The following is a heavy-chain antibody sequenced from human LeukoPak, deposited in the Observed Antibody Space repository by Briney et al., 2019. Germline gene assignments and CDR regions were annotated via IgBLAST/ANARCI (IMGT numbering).Heavy chain of an antibody. CDR1: GYTLTSYD. V-gene: IGHV1-8*01. D-gene: IGHD3-9*01. J-gene: IGHJ4*02. CDR2: MNPNSGNT. Sequence: ASVKVSCKASGYTLTSYDINWVRQATGQGLEWMGWMNPNSGNTGYAQKFQGRVTMTRNTSISTAYMELSSLRSEDTAVYYCARGRKGDILTGYYPNDYWGQGTLVTVSS. CDR3: ARGRKGDILTGYYPNDY.